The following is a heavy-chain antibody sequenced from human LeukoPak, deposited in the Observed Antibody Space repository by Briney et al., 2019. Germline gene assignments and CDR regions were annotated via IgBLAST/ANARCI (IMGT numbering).Heavy chain of an antibody. CDR3: ARGGLPIVWYYFDF. V-gene: IGHV1-18*01. CDR1: GYTFTSYF. J-gene: IGHJ4*02. D-gene: IGHD5/OR15-5a*01. CDR2: ISDYNGNT. Sequence: ASVKVSCKASGYTFTSYFISWVRQAPGQGLEWMGWISDYNGNTNYAQKFQGRGAMTTDTSTSTAYMELRSLRSDDTAVYYCARGGLPIVWYYFDFWGQGTLVTVSS.